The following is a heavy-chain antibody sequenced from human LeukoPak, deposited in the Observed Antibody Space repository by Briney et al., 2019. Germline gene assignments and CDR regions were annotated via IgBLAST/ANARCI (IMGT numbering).Heavy chain of an antibody. D-gene: IGHD3-22*01. Sequence: ASVKVSCKASGYTFTSYGISWVRQAPGQGLEWMGWISAYNGNTNYAQKLQGRVTMTTDTSTSTAYMELSSLRSDDTAVYYCARGGPSYDSSGYYYYYYMDVWGKGTTVTVSS. CDR1: GYTFTSYG. J-gene: IGHJ6*03. V-gene: IGHV1-18*01. CDR2: ISAYNGNT. CDR3: ARGGPSYDSSGYYYYYYMDV.